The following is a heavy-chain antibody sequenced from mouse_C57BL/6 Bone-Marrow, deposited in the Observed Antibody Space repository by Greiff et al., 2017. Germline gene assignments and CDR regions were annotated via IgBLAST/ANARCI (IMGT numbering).Heavy chain of an antibody. Sequence: EVKLMESGGGLVKPGGSLKLSCAASGFTFSSYAMSWVRQTPEKRLEWVATISDGGSYTYSPDNVKGRFTISRDNAKNNLYLQMSHLKSEDTAMYYCARGVYYGSSYGWYFDVWGTGTTVTVSS. D-gene: IGHD1-1*01. V-gene: IGHV5-4*03. CDR2: ISDGGSYT. CDR3: ARGVYYGSSYGWYFDV. J-gene: IGHJ1*03. CDR1: GFTFSSYA.